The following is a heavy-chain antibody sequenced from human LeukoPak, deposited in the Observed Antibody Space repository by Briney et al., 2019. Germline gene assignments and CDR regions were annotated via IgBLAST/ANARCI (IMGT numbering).Heavy chain of an antibody. CDR3: ARESGCSYSVFDY. V-gene: IGHV1-69*04. D-gene: IGHD5-18*01. CDR2: IIPILGIA. CDR1: GGTFSSYA. J-gene: IGHJ4*02. Sequence: SVKVSCKASGGTFSSYAISWVRQAPGQGLEWMGRIIPILGIANYAQKFQGRVTITADKSTSTAYMELSSLRSEDTAVYYCARESGCSYSVFDYWGQGTLVTVSS.